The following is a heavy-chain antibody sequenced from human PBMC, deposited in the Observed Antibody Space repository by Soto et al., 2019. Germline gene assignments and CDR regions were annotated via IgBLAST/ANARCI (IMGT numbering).Heavy chain of an antibody. CDR3: AGDLRRGANYGWFVP. V-gene: IGHV3-23*01. CDR2: ISVGGHNT. J-gene: IGHJ5*02. D-gene: IGHD4-17*01. CDR1: GLTFGSSG. Sequence: EVQLLESGGGLVQPGGSLRLSCAASGLTFGSSGMSWVRQAPGKGLEWVSSISVGGHNTYSADSVRARFTISRDNSKTTLSLQMNSLRAEDTAIYYCAGDLRRGANYGWFVPWGQGTLVTVSS.